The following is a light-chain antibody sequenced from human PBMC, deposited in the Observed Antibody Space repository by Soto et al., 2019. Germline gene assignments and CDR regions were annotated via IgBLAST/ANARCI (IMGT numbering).Light chain of an antibody. CDR2: GVS. V-gene: IGLV2-14*01. CDR3: SSYSSSSTL. J-gene: IGLJ2*01. CDR1: SSDVGGYNS. Sequence: QSVLTQPASVSGSPGQSITISCTGTSSDVGGYNSVSWYQHHPDKAPRLMIYGVSLRPSTVSSRFSGSKSGNTASLTISGLQAEDEADYYCSSYSSSSTLFGGGTKLTVL.